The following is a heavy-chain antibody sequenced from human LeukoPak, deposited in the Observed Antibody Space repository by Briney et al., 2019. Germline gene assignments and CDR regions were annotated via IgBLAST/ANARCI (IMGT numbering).Heavy chain of an antibody. CDR1: GFDFSSNW. V-gene: IGHV3-74*01. CDR3: ARDVNWRFDPYNYYYYYGMDV. J-gene: IGHJ6*02. CDR2: IKGDGIST. D-gene: IGHD1-1*01. Sequence: GGSLRLSCAASGFDFSSNWMHWVRHAPGQGLVRVSRIKGDGISTNYADSVKGRFTISRDIAKNTLYLQMNSLRAEDTALYYCARDVNWRFDPYNYYYYYGMDVWGQGTTVTVSS.